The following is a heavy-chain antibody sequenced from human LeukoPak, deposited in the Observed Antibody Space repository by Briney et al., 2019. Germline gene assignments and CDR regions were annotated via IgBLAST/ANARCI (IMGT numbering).Heavy chain of an antibody. J-gene: IGHJ4*02. CDR1: GFTFSSYA. V-gene: IGHV3-30-3*01. D-gene: IGHD3-10*01. CDR3: ARVWFGELLPADY. Sequence: PGGSLRLSCAASGFTFSSYAMHWVRQAPGKGLEWVAVISYDGSNKYYADSVKGRFTISRDNAKNSLYLQMNSLRAEDTAVYYCARVWFGELLPADYWGQGTLVTVSS. CDR2: ISYDGSNK.